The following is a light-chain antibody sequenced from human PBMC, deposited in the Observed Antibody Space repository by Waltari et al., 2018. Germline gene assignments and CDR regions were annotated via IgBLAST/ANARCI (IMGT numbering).Light chain of an antibody. CDR3: QKYWTLPAT. Sequence: EIVLTQSPGTLSLSPGERATLSCRASQSVRRTLAWYQQKPGQAPRLLIYDASTRATGIPDRFSGSGSGTDFSLTISRLEPEDLAVYFCQKYWTLPATFGQGTKVEIK. V-gene: IGKV3-20*01. J-gene: IGKJ1*01. CDR2: DAS. CDR1: QSVRRT.